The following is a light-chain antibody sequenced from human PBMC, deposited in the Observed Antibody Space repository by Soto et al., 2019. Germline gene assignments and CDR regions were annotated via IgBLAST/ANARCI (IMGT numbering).Light chain of an antibody. J-gene: IGKJ4*01. Sequence: DIQLTQSPPSLSASVGDRVSITCRARQDISNFLAWCQQRPGKVPNLLITAASSLQPGVPSRFSARGSGTDFTLTINSLQPEDVATYYCQKYDNVPLTFGGGTRVEI. CDR2: AAS. CDR1: QDISNF. CDR3: QKYDNVPLT. V-gene: IGKV1-27*01.